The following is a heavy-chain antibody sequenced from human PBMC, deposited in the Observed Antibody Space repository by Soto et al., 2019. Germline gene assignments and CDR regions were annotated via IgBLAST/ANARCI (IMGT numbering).Heavy chain of an antibody. V-gene: IGHV1-46*01. CDR1: RDTFTSYY. Sequence: ASVKVSCKARRDTFTSYYITWVRQAPGQGLEWMGVINPHGGSTAYAQKFKGRVTLTRDTSASTVYMEVSSLTSEDTAMYYCARSSGGNFGIIIEGTNWFAPWGRGTLVTVS. CDR2: INPHGGST. D-gene: IGHD1-26*01. CDR3: ARSSGGNFGIIIEGTNWFAP. J-gene: IGHJ5*02.